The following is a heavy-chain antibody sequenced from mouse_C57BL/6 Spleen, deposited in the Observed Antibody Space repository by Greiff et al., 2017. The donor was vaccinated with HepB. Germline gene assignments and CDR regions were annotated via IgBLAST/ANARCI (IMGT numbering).Heavy chain of an antibody. CDR3: TTPITTVVPFDY. V-gene: IGHV14-1*01. CDR1: GFNFKDYY. Sequence: EVQLQQSGAELVRPGASVKLSCTASGFNFKDYYMHWVKQRPEQGLEWIGRIDPEDGDTEYAPKFQGKATMTADTSSNTAYLQLSSLTSEDTAVYYCTTPITTVVPFDYWGQGTTLTVSS. J-gene: IGHJ2*01. D-gene: IGHD1-1*01. CDR2: IDPEDGDT.